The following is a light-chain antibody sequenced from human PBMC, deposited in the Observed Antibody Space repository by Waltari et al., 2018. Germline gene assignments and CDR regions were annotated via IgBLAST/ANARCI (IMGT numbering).Light chain of an antibody. CDR3: GTWDSSLSGAV. CDR2: ENT. CDR1: SPNIGNNY. V-gene: IGLV1-51*02. Sequence: QSVLTQPPSVSAAPGQRVTISCSGGSPNIGNNYLSCYRQFPGTAPKLLIYENTERPSGIPGRFSGSKSGTSATLDITGLQAGDEADYYCGTWDSSLSGAVFGGGTHLTVL. J-gene: IGLJ7*01.